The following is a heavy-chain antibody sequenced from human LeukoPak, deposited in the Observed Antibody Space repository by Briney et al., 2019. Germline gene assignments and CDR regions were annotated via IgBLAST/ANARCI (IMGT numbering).Heavy chain of an antibody. CDR3: GRGGKIWFGENPLGY. J-gene: IGHJ4*02. CDR1: VYTFTSYG. Sequence: ASVTVSFKASVYTFTSYGISWVRQPPGQGLEWMGWINAYNGNTNYPHKLHGRLTTTTDTSTNTAYMEQRSLRSDDTAAYYCGRGGKIWFGENPLGYWGQGTLVTVSS. CDR2: INAYNGNT. V-gene: IGHV1-18*01. D-gene: IGHD3-10*01.